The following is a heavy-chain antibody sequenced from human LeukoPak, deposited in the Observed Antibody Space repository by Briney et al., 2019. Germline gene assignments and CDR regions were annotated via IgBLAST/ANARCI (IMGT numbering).Heavy chain of an antibody. D-gene: IGHD3-22*01. J-gene: IGHJ4*02. V-gene: IGHV4-59*01. CDR2: TYYSGNT. Sequence: KPSETLSLTCTVSGGSMTNYYWTWIRQSPGKGLEWIGHTYYSGNTNYNPSLKSRVTISIDTSKNQFSLKLSSVTAADTAVYYCTRGRAYYDSTGYYYWGRGILVTVSS. CDR3: TRGRAYYDSTGYYY. CDR1: GGSMTNYY.